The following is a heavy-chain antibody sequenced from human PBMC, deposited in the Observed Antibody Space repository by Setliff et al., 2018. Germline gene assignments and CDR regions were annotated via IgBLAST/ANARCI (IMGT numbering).Heavy chain of an antibody. Sequence: PSETLSLTCAVSGGSLNSGSYYWSWIRQSTERGLEWLGRLHTSGSTTYNPALNSRVTISVDTSTNQFSLRLTSLTAADTAVYFCARDNTILGATDHWGHGTLVTVSS. CDR2: LHTSGST. CDR3: ARDNTILGATDH. J-gene: IGHJ5*02. V-gene: IGHV4-61*02. CDR1: GGSLNSGSYY. D-gene: IGHD1-26*01.